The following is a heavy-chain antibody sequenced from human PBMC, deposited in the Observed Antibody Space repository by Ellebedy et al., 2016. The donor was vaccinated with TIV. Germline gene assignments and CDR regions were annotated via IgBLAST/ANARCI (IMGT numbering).Heavy chain of an antibody. CDR2: INPNSGGT. V-gene: IGHV1-2*02. CDR1: GGTFLSYA. Sequence: AASVKVSCKASGGTFLSYAITWLRQAPGQGLEWMGWINPNSGGTTYAQKFQGRVTMTRDTSISTAYMELSRLRSDDTAVYYCARADYSSRSPLDYWGQGTLVTVSS. J-gene: IGHJ4*02. CDR3: ARADYSSRSPLDY. D-gene: IGHD6-13*01.